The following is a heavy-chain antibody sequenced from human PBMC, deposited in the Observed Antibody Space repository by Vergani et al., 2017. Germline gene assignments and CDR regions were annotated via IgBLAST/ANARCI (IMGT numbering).Heavy chain of an antibody. D-gene: IGHD3-22*01. CDR1: GGSISSGSYY. J-gene: IGHJ4*02. V-gene: IGHV4-61*02. CDR3: ARAPLKRGGYQGFDY. Sequence: QVQLQESGPGLVKPSQTLSLTCTVSGGSISSGSYYWSWIRQPAGKGLEWIGRIYTSGSTNYNPSLKSRVTISVDTSKNQFSLKLSSVTAADTAVYYCARAPLKRGGYQGFDYWGQGTLVTVSS. CDR2: IYTSGST.